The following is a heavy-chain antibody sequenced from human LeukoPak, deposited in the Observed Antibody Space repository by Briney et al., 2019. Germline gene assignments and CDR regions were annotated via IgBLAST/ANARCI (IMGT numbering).Heavy chain of an antibody. D-gene: IGHD6-13*01. CDR2: ISYDGSYK. CDR1: EFTFSTYG. Sequence: GGSLRLSCAASEFTFSTYGMHWARQAPGKGLEWVAVISYDGSYKFYADSVKGRFTISRDNSKSTLYLQMNSLRAEDTAVYYCAKDRYSGLNTIDYWGQGTLVTVSS. J-gene: IGHJ4*02. V-gene: IGHV3-30*18. CDR3: AKDRYSGLNTIDY.